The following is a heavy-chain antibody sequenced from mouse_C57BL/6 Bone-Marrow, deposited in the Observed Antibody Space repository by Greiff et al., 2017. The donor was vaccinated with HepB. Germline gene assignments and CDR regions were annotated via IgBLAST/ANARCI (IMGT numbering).Heavy chain of an antibody. V-gene: IGHV14-4*01. Sequence: EVKLQESGAELVRPGASVKLSCTASGFNIKDDYMHWVKQRPEQGLEWIGWIDPENGDTEYASKFQGKATITADTSSNTAYLQLSSLTSEDTAVYYCTFDYDGDYYAMDYWGQGTSVTVSS. D-gene: IGHD2-4*01. CDR1: GFNIKDDY. CDR3: TFDYDGDYYAMDY. J-gene: IGHJ4*01. CDR2: IDPENGDT.